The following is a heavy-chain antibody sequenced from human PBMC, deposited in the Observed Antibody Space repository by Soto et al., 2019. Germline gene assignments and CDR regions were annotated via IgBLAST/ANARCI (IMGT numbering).Heavy chain of an antibody. CDR2: ISWNSGSI. V-gene: IGHV3-9*01. Sequence: GGSLRLSCAASGFTFDDYAMHWVRQAPGKGLEWVSGISWNSGSIGYADSVKGRFTISRDNAKNSLYLQMNSLRAEDTALYYCAKGPRLWSAFDIWGQGTMVTVSS. CDR1: GFTFDDYA. D-gene: IGHD3-16*01. J-gene: IGHJ3*02. CDR3: AKGPRLWSAFDI.